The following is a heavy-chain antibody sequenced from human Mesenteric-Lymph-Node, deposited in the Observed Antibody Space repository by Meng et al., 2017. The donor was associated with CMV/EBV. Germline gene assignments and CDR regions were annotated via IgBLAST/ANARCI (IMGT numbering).Heavy chain of an antibody. CDR1: GGSFSGYY. Sequence: SETLSPTCAVHGGSFSGYYWSWIRQPPGKGLEWIGEINHSGSTNYNPSLKSRVTISVDTSKNQSSLKLSSVTAADTAVYYCARGKRGYSYGLVDYWGQGTLVTVSS. D-gene: IGHD5-18*01. J-gene: IGHJ4*02. V-gene: IGHV4-34*01. CDR3: ARGKRGYSYGLVDY. CDR2: INHSGST.